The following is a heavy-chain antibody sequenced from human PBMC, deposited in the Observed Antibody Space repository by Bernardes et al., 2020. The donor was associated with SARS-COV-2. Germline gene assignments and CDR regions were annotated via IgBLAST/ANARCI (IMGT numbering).Heavy chain of an antibody. CDR1: GFTFSSYG. V-gene: IGHV3-33*01. CDR2: IWYDGSNK. D-gene: IGHD6-13*01. J-gene: IGHJ4*02. CDR3: ARDKRLVLDY. Sequence: GGSLRLSCAVSGFTFSSYGTHWVRQAPGKGLEWVAVIWYDGSNKYYADSVKGRFTISRDNSKNTLYLQMNSLRAEDTAVYYCARDKRLVLDYWGQGTLVTVSS.